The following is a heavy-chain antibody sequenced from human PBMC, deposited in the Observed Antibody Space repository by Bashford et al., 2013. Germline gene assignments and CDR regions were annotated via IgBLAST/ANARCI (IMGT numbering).Heavy chain of an antibody. CDR3: ARSIAARPSFDY. CDR2: INAGNGNT. Sequence: ASVKVSCKASGYTFTSYAMHWVRQAPGQRLEWMGWINAGNGNTKYSQKFQGRVTITRDTSASTAYMELSSLRSEDTAVYYCARSIAARPSFDYWGQGTLVTVSS. D-gene: IGHD6-6*01. CDR1: GYTFTSYA. V-gene: IGHV1-3*01. J-gene: IGHJ4*02.